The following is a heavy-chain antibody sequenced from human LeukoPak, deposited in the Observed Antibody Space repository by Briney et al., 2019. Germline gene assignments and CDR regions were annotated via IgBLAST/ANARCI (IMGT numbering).Heavy chain of an antibody. J-gene: IGHJ5*02. CDR3: ARDGVEFYNWFDP. D-gene: IGHD2-21*01. CDR2: INSDGSST. V-gene: IGHV3-74*01. CDR1: GFTFSNYW. Sequence: GGSLRLSCAASGFTFSNYWMHWVRHAPGKGLVWVSRINSDGSSTTYADSVKGRFTISRDNAKNTLYLQMNSLRAEDTAVYYCARDGVEFYNWFDPWGQGTLVTVSS.